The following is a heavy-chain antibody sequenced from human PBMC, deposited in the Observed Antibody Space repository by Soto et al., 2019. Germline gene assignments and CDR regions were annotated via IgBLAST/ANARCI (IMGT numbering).Heavy chain of an antibody. Sequence: QVQLQESGPGLVKPSETLSLTCSVSGGSISSYYWSWIRQPAGKGLEWIGRIHSSGSVNYNPSLKSQVTLSVDTSKNQFSLKLTLVTAADTAVYYCARGSRYFDWLPDYWGQGILVTVSS. CDR3: ARGSRYFDWLPDY. D-gene: IGHD3-9*01. CDR2: IHSSGSV. J-gene: IGHJ4*02. CDR1: GGSISSYY. V-gene: IGHV4-4*07.